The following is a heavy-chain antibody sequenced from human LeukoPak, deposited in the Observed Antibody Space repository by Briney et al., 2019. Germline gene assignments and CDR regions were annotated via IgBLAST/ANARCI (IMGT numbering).Heavy chain of an antibody. CDR1: GFSFSNTW. CDR3: ARRRYNWNAIDY. Sequence: PGGSLRLSCAASGFSFSNTWMNWVRQAPGKGLEWVSYISSSGNIIYYADSVKGRFTISRDNAKNSLYLQMNSLRAEDTAVYYCARRRYNWNAIDYWGQGTLVTVSS. V-gene: IGHV3-11*01. J-gene: IGHJ4*02. D-gene: IGHD1-20*01. CDR2: ISSSGNII.